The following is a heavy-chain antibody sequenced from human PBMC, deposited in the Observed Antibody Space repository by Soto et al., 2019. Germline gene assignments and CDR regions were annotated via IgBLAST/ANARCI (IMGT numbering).Heavy chain of an antibody. V-gene: IGHV3-48*01. CDR3: ARDQTSRFYDFWSMDV. D-gene: IGHD3-3*01. CDR1: VFTFSDYT. J-gene: IGHJ6*02. CDR2: IKGSGST. Sequence: PGGPLRLSCAASVFTFSDYTMNWVRQAPGKGLEWVSYIKGSGSTYYADSVKGRFTISRDNSKNTLYLQMNSLRAEDTAVYYCARDQTSRFYDFWSMDVWGQGTTVNVSS.